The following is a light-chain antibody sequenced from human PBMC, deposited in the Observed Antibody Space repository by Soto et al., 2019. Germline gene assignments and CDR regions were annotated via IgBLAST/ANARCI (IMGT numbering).Light chain of an antibody. CDR2: SAS. V-gene: IGKV1-39*01. CDR1: QHISNY. CDR3: QQSYITPGALT. Sequence: DIQMTQPPSSLSASIGDRVTITCRANQHISNYVNWYQQRPGKAPRVLIFSASTLQSGVPSRFSSSGSGTDFTLTISSLEPEDFCIYFCQQSYITPGALTFGGGTRVDIK. J-gene: IGKJ4*01.